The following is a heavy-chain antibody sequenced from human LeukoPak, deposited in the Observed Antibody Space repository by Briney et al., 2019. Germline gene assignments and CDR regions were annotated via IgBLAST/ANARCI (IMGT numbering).Heavy chain of an antibody. J-gene: IGHJ4*02. CDR2: IYPGDSDT. D-gene: IGHD4-17*01. CDR1: GYYFTTYW. CDR3: ATTSPGPDYGDYDYFDY. V-gene: IGHV5-51*01. Sequence: GESLQISCKGSGYYFTTYWIAWARQMPGKGLEWMGIIYPGDSDTRYSPSFQGQVTISADKSITTAYLQWSSLKASDTAIYYCATTSPGPDYGDYDYFDYWGQGTLVTVSS.